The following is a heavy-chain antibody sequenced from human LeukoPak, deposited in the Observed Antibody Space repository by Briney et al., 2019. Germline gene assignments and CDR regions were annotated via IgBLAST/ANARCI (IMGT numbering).Heavy chain of an antibody. V-gene: IGHV3-53*01. J-gene: IGHJ4*02. CDR1: EFSVGSNY. D-gene: IGHD6-6*01. Sequence: TGGSLRLSCAASEFSVGSNYMTWVRQAPGKGLEWVSLIYSGGSTYYADSVKGRFTISRDNSKNTLYLQMNSLRAEDTAVYYCAKGPAARRGEFDYWGQGTLVTVSS. CDR3: AKGPAARRGEFDY. CDR2: IYSGGST.